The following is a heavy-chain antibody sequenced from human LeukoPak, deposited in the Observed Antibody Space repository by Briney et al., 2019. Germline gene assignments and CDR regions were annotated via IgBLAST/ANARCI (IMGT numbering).Heavy chain of an antibody. CDR2: ISYDGTNK. D-gene: IGHD3-10*01. V-gene: IGHV3-30*03. CDR1: GFTFSSYG. Sequence: GGSLRLSCAASGFTFSSYGMHWVRQAPGKGLQWVAVISYDGTNKDYADSVKGRFTISRGNSKNTLYLHMNSLRAEDTAVYYCASEGSYGSGSYYKPDYFDYWGQGTLVTVSS. J-gene: IGHJ4*02. CDR3: ASEGSYGSGSYYKPDYFDY.